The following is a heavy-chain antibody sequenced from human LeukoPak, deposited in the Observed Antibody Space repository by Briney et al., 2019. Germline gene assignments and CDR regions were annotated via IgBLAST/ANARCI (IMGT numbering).Heavy chain of an antibody. CDR2: IDYTGST. V-gene: IGHV4-59*12. Sequence: PSETLSLTCTVSGGSISNFYWSWIRQPPGKGLEWIGYIDYTGSTTYNPSLKSRVTMSVDTSKNQFSLKVTSVTAADTAVYYCARDSGTTGEVKFDPWGQGTLVTVSS. CDR1: GGSISNFY. D-gene: IGHD3-10*01. CDR3: ARDSGTTGEVKFDP. J-gene: IGHJ5*02.